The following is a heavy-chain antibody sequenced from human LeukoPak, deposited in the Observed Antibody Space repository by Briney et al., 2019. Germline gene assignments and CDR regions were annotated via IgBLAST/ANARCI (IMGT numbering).Heavy chain of an antibody. CDR3: ARGASYPYY. Sequence: GGSLRLSCAASGFTFINYWMTWVRQAPGKGLEWVANIKPDGTEGYYVDSLKGRFTISRDNAKNSLYLQMNSLRAEDTAVYFCARGASYPYYWGQGTLVTVSS. D-gene: IGHD1-26*01. V-gene: IGHV3-7*01. CDR1: GFTFINYW. CDR2: IKPDGTEG. J-gene: IGHJ4*02.